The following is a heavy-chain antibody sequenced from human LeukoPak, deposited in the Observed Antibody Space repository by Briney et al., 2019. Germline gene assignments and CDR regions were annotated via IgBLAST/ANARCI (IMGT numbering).Heavy chain of an antibody. CDR3: ANTGSYSIY. Sequence: GGTLRLSCATSGLTFRSYGMGWVRPAPGKGLEWVSSITSSGTTNYAEFVKDRFVISRDNSKDTLFLQMNSLRVEDTAVYYCANTGSYSIYWGQGTLVTVSS. J-gene: IGHJ4*02. V-gene: IGHV3-23*01. CDR1: GLTFRSYG. D-gene: IGHD1-1*01. CDR2: ITSSGTT.